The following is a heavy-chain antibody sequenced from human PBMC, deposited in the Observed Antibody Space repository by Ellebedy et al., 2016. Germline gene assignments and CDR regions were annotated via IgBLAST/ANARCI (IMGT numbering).Heavy chain of an antibody. CDR2: ISGAGGRT. D-gene: IGHD3-10*01. CDR1: GFIFSNND. Sequence: GESLKISXAASGFIFSNNDMTWVRQAPGKGLEWVSAISGAGGRTYYADSVKGRLTISRDNSHSTVYLQMSSLRAEDTAVYYCAKVGLRDTTSWGQGTLVTVSS. J-gene: IGHJ4*02. V-gene: IGHV3-23*01. CDR3: AKVGLRDTTS.